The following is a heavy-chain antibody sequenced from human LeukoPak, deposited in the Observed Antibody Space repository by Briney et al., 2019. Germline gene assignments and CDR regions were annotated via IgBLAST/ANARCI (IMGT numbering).Heavy chain of an antibody. CDR2: IIPFFGTA. V-gene: IGHV1-69*13. CDR1: GGTFSSYD. Sequence: SVKVSCKASGGTFSSYDISWVRQAPGQGPEWMGEIIPFFGTANYAQKFQGRVTITADESTSTAYMELSSLRSEDTAVYYCARDPHYYDSSGPFDYWGQGTLVTVSS. J-gene: IGHJ4*02. CDR3: ARDPHYYDSSGPFDY. D-gene: IGHD3-22*01.